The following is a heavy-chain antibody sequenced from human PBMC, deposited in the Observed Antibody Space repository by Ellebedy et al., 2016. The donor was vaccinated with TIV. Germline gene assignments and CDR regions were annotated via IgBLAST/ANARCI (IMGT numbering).Heavy chain of an antibody. J-gene: IGHJ4*02. CDR1: GCPVSSTRYH. CDR2: LYYSGSP. V-gene: IGHV4-39*01. Sequence: MPSETLSLTCSVSGCPVSSTRYHWACIRQPPGKGLAYIGRLYYSGSPYYNPSFNSRVTLSADTSKNQFSLNLRTVTAADTAVYYCARTDPWQPIDDWGQGILVSVSS. D-gene: IGHD2-21*02. CDR3: ARTDPWQPIDD.